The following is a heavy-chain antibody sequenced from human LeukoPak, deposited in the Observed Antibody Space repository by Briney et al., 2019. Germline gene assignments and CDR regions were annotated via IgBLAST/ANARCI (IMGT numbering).Heavy chain of an antibody. D-gene: IGHD2-15*01. V-gene: IGHV4-4*02. Sequence: SETLSPTCAVSGGSITSGNWWSCVRQPPGKGLEWIGEIYHSGTTNYNPSLKSRVTISVDKSENQFSLILSSVTAADTAVYYCAKNTRGSGHDAFDIWGQGTPVTVPS. J-gene: IGHJ3*02. CDR1: GGSITSGNW. CDR2: IYHSGTT. CDR3: AKNTRGSGHDAFDI.